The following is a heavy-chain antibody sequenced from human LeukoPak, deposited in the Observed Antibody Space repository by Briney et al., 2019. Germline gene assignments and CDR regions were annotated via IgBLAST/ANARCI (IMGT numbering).Heavy chain of an antibody. V-gene: IGHV3-48*01. CDR3: ASQSSSSSTRAPDF. J-gene: IGHJ4*02. CDR1: GVPFNHYS. CDR2: ISASGRTT. D-gene: IGHD6-6*01. Sequence: PGGSLRLSCAASGVPFNHYSLNWVRQPPGKGLEWISYISASGRTTYYADSVKDRFTISRDHATLYLHMDTLRSEDTALYYCASQSSSSSTRAPDFWGLGNLVTVSS.